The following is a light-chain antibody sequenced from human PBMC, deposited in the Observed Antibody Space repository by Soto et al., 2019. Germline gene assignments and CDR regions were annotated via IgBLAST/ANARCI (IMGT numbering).Light chain of an antibody. CDR3: VSYTSSTTYV. Sequence: QSALTQPPSASGFPGQSVTISCTGTSSDVGYYDYVSWYQQHPGKAPKIVIYEVTKRPSGVPDRVSASKSGNTASLTVSGLRAEDEADYYCVSYTSSTTYVFGTGTKLTVL. J-gene: IGLJ1*01. V-gene: IGLV2-8*01. CDR1: SSDVGYYDY. CDR2: EVT.